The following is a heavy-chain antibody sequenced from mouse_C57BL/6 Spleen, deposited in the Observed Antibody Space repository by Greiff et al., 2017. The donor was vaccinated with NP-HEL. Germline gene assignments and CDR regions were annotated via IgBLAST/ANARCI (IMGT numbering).Heavy chain of an antibody. CDR2: IHPNSGST. J-gene: IGHJ4*01. CDR3: ARSRYYDYDNYYAMDY. D-gene: IGHD2-4*01. Sequence: QVQLQQSGAELVKPGASVKLSCKASGYTFTSYWMHWVKQRPGQGLEWIGMIHPNSGSTNYNEKFKSKATLTVDKSSSTAYMQLSSLTSEDSAVYYCARSRYYDYDNYYAMDYWGQGTSVTVSS. CDR1: GYTFTSYW. V-gene: IGHV1-64*01.